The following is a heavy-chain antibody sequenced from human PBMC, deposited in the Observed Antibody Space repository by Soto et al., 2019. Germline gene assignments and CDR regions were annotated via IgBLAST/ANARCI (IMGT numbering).Heavy chain of an antibody. CDR1: GGSFSGYY. J-gene: IGHJ6*03. Sequence: SETLSLTCAVYGGSFSGYYWSWIRQPPGKGLEWIGEINHSGSTNYNPSLKSRVTISVDTSKNQFSLKLSSVTAADTAVYYCARGGRSSSRYYYYYMDVWGKGTTVTVSS. CDR3: ARGGRSSSRYYYYYMDV. V-gene: IGHV4-34*01. CDR2: INHSGST. D-gene: IGHD6-6*01.